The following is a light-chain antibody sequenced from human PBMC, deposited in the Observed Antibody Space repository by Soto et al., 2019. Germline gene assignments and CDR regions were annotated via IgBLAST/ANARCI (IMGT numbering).Light chain of an antibody. V-gene: IGKV2D-29*02. CDR1: HSLLHITGETF. J-gene: IGKJ5*01. CDR3: MKSTQLPPT. CDR2: EVS. Sequence: DVVMTQTPLSLSVAPGQQASISCKSSHSLLHITGETFLFWYLQKPGQSPQIMIYEVSTRVSGVPDRLSGSGSGTDLKLEISRVETDDVGIYYCMKSTQLPPTCGQGTRLEIK.